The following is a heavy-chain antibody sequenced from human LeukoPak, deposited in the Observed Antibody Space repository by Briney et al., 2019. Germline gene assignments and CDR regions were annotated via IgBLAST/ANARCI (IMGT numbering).Heavy chain of an antibody. CDR3: ARGLIYYYGSGSYYTGTWFDP. J-gene: IGHJ5*02. Sequence: SETLSLTCAVYGGSFSGYYWSWIRQPPGKGLEWIGEINHSGSTNYNPSLKSRVTISVDTSKNQFYLKLSSVTAADTAVYYCARGLIYYYGSGSYYTGTWFDPWGQGTLVTVSS. V-gene: IGHV4-34*01. CDR2: INHSGST. CDR1: GGSFSGYY. D-gene: IGHD3-10*01.